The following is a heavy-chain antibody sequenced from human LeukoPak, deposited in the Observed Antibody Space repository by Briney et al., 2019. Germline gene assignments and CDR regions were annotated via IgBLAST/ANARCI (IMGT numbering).Heavy chain of an antibody. V-gene: IGHV3-21*01. D-gene: IGHD3-22*01. CDR3: ASLDYYDSSGYYYDTTDY. CDR1: GFTFSSYS. Sequence: PGGSLRLSCAASGFTFSSYSMNWVRQAPGKGLEWVSPISSSSSYIYYADSVKGRFTISRDNAKNSLYLQMNSLRAEDTAVYYCASLDYYDSSGYYYDTTDYWGQGTLVTVSS. CDR2: ISSSSSYI. J-gene: IGHJ4*02.